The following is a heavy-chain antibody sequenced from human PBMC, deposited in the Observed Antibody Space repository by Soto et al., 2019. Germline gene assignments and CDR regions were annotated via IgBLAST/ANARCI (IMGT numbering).Heavy chain of an antibody. CDR3: AKDLGSGYDYYYYGMDV. D-gene: IGHD5-12*01. CDR2: ISGSGGST. Sequence: GGSLRLSCAASGFTFSSYAMSWVRQAPGKGLEWVSAISGSGGSTYYADSVKGRFTISRDNSKNTLYLQMNSLRAEDTAVYYCAKDLGSGYDYYYYGMDVWGQGTTVTVSS. V-gene: IGHV3-23*01. J-gene: IGHJ6*02. CDR1: GFTFSSYA.